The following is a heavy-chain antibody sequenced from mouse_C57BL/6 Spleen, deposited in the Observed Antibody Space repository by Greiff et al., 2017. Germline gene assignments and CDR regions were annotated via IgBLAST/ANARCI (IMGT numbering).Heavy chain of an antibody. CDR1: GYTFTDYY. Sequence: EVQLQQSGPELVKPGASVKISCKASGYTFTDYYMNWVKQSHGKSLEWIGDINPNNGGTSYNQKFKGKATLTVDKSSSTAYMELRSLTSEDSAVYYCARSLTVVANWGQGTTLTVSS. CDR3: ARSLTVVAN. J-gene: IGHJ2*01. D-gene: IGHD1-1*01. V-gene: IGHV1-26*01. CDR2: INPNNGGT.